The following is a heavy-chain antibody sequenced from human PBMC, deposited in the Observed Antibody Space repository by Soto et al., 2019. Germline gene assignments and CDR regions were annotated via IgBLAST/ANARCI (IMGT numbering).Heavy chain of an antibody. D-gene: IGHD3-3*01. CDR1: GFTFSSYA. J-gene: IGHJ3*02. Sequence: EVQLLESGGGLVQPGGSLRLSCAASGFTFSSYAMSWVRQAPGKGLEWVSAISGSGGTTYYADSVKGRFTISRDNSTNTLYIQMNSLRAEDTAVYYCAKDTEEWVSVKGAVDIWGQGTMVTVSS. CDR3: AKDTEEWVSVKGAVDI. V-gene: IGHV3-23*01. CDR2: ISGSGGTT.